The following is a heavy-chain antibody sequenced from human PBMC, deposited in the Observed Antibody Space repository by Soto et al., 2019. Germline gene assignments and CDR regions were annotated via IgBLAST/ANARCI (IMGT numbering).Heavy chain of an antibody. V-gene: IGHV3-74*01. J-gene: IGHJ4*02. CDR2: INSDRSSI. Sequence: EVQLVESGGDLVQPGGFLRLSCATSGFTFSRYWMHWVRQVPGKGLVWVSRINSDRSSISYSDSVKGRFTISRDNAKNTLYLQINSLRVEDTAVYYCARLPVDTITSLDYWGQGTLVTVSS. CDR3: ARLPVDTITSLDY. CDR1: GFTFSRYW. D-gene: IGHD3-3*01.